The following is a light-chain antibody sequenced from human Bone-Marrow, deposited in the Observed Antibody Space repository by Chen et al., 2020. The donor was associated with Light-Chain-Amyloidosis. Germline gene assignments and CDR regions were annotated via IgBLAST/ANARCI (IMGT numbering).Light chain of an antibody. J-gene: IGLJ3*02. CDR2: STN. Sequence: HTVVTQEPSFSVSPGGTVTLTCGLSSGSVSTSYYPSWYQQNPGQAPRTLIYSTNTRSPGVPDRFSGSILGNKAALTITGAQADDESDYYCVLYMGSGIWVFGGGTKLTVL. V-gene: IGLV8-61*01. CDR3: VLYMGSGIWV. CDR1: SGSVSTSYY.